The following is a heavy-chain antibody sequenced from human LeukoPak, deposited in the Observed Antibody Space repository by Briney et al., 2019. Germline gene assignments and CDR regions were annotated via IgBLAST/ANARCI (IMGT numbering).Heavy chain of an antibody. CDR1: GYTFTGYY. CDR3: GNSVAAAGSWFDP. Sequence: ASVNVSCKSSGYTFTGYYMHWVRQAPGQGLEWMGRINPNSGGTNYAQKFQGRVTMTRDTSISTAYMELSRLRSDDTAVYYCGNSVAAAGSWFDPWGQGTLVTVSS. J-gene: IGHJ5*02. CDR2: INPNSGGT. D-gene: IGHD6-13*01. V-gene: IGHV1-2*02.